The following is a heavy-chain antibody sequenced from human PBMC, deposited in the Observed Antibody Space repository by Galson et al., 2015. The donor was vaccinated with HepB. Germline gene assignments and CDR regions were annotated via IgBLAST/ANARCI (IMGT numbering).Heavy chain of an antibody. CDR1: GYTFTTFY. CDR3: ARAGSSSTYSWFDP. CDR2: INPTGGST. J-gene: IGHJ5*02. Sequence: SVKVSCKASGYTFTTFYMNWVRQAPGQGLEWMGVINPTGGSTNYAQKFQGRVTMTRDTSTNTVYMELNSLTSEDTAVYYCARAGSSSTYSWFDPWGQGTLVTVSS. V-gene: IGHV1-46*01. D-gene: IGHD2-2*01.